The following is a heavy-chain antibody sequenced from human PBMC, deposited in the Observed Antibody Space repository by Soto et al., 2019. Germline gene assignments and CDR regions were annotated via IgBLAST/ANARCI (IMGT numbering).Heavy chain of an antibody. J-gene: IGHJ4*02. CDR2: ISHDGSKT. D-gene: IGHD6-13*01. CDR1: GFTFNSYG. Sequence: GGSLRLSCAASGFTFNSYGIHWVRQAPGKGLEWVAVISHDGSKTNYAASVKGRFSISRDDSKNTVYLQMNSLTTEDTAVYYCTRLAAAGGIDCWGQGTLVTVSS. CDR3: TRLAAAGGIDC. V-gene: IGHV3-30*03.